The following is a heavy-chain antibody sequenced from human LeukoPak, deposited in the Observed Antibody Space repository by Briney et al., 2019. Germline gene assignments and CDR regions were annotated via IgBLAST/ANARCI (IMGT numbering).Heavy chain of an antibody. J-gene: IGHJ3*02. V-gene: IGHV4-4*07. D-gene: IGHD2-15*01. CDR2: IYNSGST. Sequence: PSETLSLTCTVSGGSISSYYWSWIRQPAGKGLEWIGRIYNSGSTNYNPSLKSRVTMSVDTSKNQFSLKLSSVTAADTAVYYCAREPPRRNIVVVVAATVEAFDIWGQGTMVTVSS. CDR3: AREPPRRNIVVVVAATVEAFDI. CDR1: GGSISSYY.